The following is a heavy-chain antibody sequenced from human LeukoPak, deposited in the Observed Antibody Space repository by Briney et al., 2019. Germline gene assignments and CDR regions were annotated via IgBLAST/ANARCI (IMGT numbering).Heavy chain of an antibody. V-gene: IGHV3-74*01. CDR2: INSDGSST. CDR1: GFTFSSYW. CDR3: ARSSRYSYAPFDS. Sequence: GGSLRLSCAASGFTFSSYWMHWVRQAPGKGLVWVSRINSDGSSTSYADSVKGRFTISRDNAKNTLYLQMNSLRAEDTAVFYCARSSRYSYAPFDSWGQGTLVTVSS. J-gene: IGHJ4*02. D-gene: IGHD5-18*01.